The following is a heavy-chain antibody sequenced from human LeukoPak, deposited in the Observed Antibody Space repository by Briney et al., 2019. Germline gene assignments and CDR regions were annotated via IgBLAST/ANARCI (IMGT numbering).Heavy chain of an antibody. CDR3: ARGDADKYFRRTSCYAGIHY. CDR1: GGSFSSYY. Sequence: MPSETLSLTCAVYGGSFSSYYWSWIRQPPGKGLEWIGEINHSGSTNYNPSLKSRVTISVDTSKNQFSLKLSSVTAADTAVYYCARGDADKYFRRTSCYAGIHYWGQGTLVTVSS. CDR2: INHSGST. V-gene: IGHV4-34*09. D-gene: IGHD2-2*01. J-gene: IGHJ4*02.